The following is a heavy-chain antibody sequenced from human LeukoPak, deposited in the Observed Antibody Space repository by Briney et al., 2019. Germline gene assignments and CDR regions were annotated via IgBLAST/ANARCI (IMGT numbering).Heavy chain of an antibody. V-gene: IGHV4-30-4*01. Sequence: SETLSLTCTVSGGSISSGDYYWSWIRQPPGKGLEWIGYIYYSGSTYYNPSLKSRVTISVDTSKNQFSLKLSSVTAADTAVYYCARQLGGYGGWFDPWGQGTLVTVSS. CDR3: ARQLGGYGGWFDP. J-gene: IGHJ5*02. CDR2: IYYSGST. D-gene: IGHD4-23*01. CDR1: GGSISSGDYY.